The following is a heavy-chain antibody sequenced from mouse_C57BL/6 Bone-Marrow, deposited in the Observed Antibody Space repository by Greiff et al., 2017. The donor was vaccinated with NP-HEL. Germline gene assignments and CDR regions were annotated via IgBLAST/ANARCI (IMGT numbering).Heavy chain of an antibody. V-gene: IGHV1-54*01. D-gene: IGHD2-3*01. CDR3: ARNYDGYLYYFDC. J-gene: IGHJ2*01. CDR2: INPGSGGT. Sequence: LVESGAELVRPGTSVKVSCKASGYAFTNYLIEWVKQRPGQGLEWIGVINPGSGGTNYNEKFKGKATLTADKSSSTAFMQLSSLTSEDSAVYFCARNYDGYLYYFDCWGQGTTLTVSS. CDR1: GYAFTNYL.